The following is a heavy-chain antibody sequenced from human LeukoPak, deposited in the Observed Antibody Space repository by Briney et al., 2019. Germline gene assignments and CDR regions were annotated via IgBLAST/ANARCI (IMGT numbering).Heavy chain of an antibody. V-gene: IGHV5-51*01. CDR2: IYPGDSDT. D-gene: IGHD3-22*01. Sequence: GGSLKISCKGSGYSFTSYWIGWVRQMPGKGLEWMGIIYPGDSDTRYSPSFQGQVTISADKSISSAYLQWSSLKASDTAMYYCARRAYYDSSGYYYYFDYWGQGTLVTVSS. J-gene: IGHJ4*02. CDR1: GYSFTSYW. CDR3: ARRAYYDSSGYYYYFDY.